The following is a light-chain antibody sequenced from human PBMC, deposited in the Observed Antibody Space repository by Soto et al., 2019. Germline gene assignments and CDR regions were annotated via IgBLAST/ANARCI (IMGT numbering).Light chain of an antibody. Sequence: QSVLTQSPSASASLGASVKLTCTLSSGHSSYGIAWHQQQPEKGPRYLMKVNSDGSHNKGDGIPDRFSGSSSGAERYLTISSLQSEDEADYYCQTWGTGIVVFGGGTKLTVL. CDR3: QTWGTGIVV. V-gene: IGLV4-69*01. J-gene: IGLJ2*01. CDR1: SGHSSYG. CDR2: VNSDGSH.